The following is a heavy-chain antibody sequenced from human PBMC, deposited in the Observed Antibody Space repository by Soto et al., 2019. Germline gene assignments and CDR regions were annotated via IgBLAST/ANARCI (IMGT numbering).Heavy chain of an antibody. V-gene: IGHV4-31*03. CDR1: GGSISSGGYY. CDR3: ARESGLRGTTIGYFDY. CDR2: IYYSGST. D-gene: IGHD1-1*01. Sequence: QVQLQESGPGLVKPSQTLSLTCTVSGGSISSGGYYWSWIRQHPGKGLGWIGYIYYSGSTYYNPSLKSRVTISVATSKNQFSLKLSSVTAADTAVYYCARESGLRGTTIGYFDYWGQGTLVTVSS. J-gene: IGHJ4*02.